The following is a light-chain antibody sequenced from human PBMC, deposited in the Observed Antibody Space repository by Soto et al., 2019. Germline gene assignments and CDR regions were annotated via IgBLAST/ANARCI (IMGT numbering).Light chain of an antibody. V-gene: IGLV2-14*01. CDR3: ASSTSDSLYV. CDR1: SRDVGGNKY. Sequence: QSVLTQPASLSGSPGQSITLSCPGTSRDVGGNKYVSWYQQYPGKVPKLLINKVTNRPSGVSYRFSGSKSGNTASLTISALLAEDEADYFCASSTSDSLYVFGTGTKVTVL. CDR2: KVT. J-gene: IGLJ1*01.